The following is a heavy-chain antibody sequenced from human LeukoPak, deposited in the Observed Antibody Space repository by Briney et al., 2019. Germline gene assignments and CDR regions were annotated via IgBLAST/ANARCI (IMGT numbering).Heavy chain of an antibody. V-gene: IGHV3-53*01. CDR1: GFTVSSNY. J-gene: IGHJ4*02. Sequence: RGSLRLSCAASGFTVSSNYMSWVRQAPGKGLEWVSVIYSGGSTYYADSVKGRFTISRDNSKNTLYLQMNSLRAEDTAVYYCARTYYDSGYDYWGQGTLVTVSS. CDR3: ARTYYDSGYDY. CDR2: IYSGGST. D-gene: IGHD3-22*01.